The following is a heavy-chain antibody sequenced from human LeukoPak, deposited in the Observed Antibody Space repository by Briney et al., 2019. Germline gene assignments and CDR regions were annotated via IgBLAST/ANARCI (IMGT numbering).Heavy chain of an antibody. Sequence: ASVKVSCKASGYTFTSYGNSWVRQAPGQGLEWMGWISAYNGNTNYAQKLQGRVTMTTDTSTSTAYMELSSLRSEDTAVYYRARDDRGGGDYDYWGQGTLVTVSS. V-gene: IGHV1-18*01. CDR2: ISAYNGNT. J-gene: IGHJ4*02. D-gene: IGHD2-21*02. CDR3: ARDDRGGGDYDY. CDR1: GYTFTSYG.